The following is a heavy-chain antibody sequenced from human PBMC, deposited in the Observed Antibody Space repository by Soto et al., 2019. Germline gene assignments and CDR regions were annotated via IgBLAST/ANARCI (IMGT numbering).Heavy chain of an antibody. Sequence: QVQLVQSGAEVKKPGASVKVSCKASGYTFTSYGISWVRQAPGQGLEWMGWISAYNGNTNYAQKLQGRVTMTTDTSTSTAYRELRSLRSDDTAVYYCARDPVGYSYGYAFDIWGQGTMVTVSS. V-gene: IGHV1-18*01. D-gene: IGHD5-18*01. CDR2: ISAYNGNT. CDR3: ARDPVGYSYGYAFDI. CDR1: GYTFTSYG. J-gene: IGHJ3*02.